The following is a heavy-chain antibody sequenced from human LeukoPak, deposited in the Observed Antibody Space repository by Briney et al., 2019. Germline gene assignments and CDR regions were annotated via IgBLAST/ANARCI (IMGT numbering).Heavy chain of an antibody. J-gene: IGHJ2*01. CDR2: ISYDGSNK. D-gene: IGHD5-24*01. V-gene: IGHV3-30-3*01. CDR3: ARGWLHWYFDL. CDR1: GFTFSSYA. Sequence: GGSLRLSCAASGFTFSSYAMHWVRQAPGKGLEWVAVISYDGSNKYYADSVKGRFTISRDNSKNTLYLQMNSLRAEDTAVYYCARGWLHWYFDLWGRGTLVTVSS.